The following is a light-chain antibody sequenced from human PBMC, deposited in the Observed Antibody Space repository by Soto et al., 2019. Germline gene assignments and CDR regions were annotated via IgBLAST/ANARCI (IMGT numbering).Light chain of an antibody. CDR3: QPYYSSPLT. V-gene: IGKV4-1*01. J-gene: IGKJ4*01. CDR2: WAS. Sequence: DIVMTQSPASLAVSLGERATINCKSSQSVLYSSNNKDYLAWYQQKPGQPPKLLIYWASTRESGVPDRFSGSGSGTDFTLAISSLQAEAVAVYYCQPYYSSPLTFGGGTKVEIK. CDR1: QSVLYSSNNKDY.